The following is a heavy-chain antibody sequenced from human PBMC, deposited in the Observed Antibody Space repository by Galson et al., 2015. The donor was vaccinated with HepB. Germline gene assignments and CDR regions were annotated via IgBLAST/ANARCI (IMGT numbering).Heavy chain of an antibody. J-gene: IGHJ6*03. Sequence: SVKVSCKASGGTFSSYAISWVRQAPGQGLEWMGGIIPIFGTANYAQKFQGRVTITADESTSTAYMELSSLRSEDTAVYYCARGGYSSGWYTWASLGETGNYYYYYMDVWGKGTTVTVSS. CDR3: ARGGYSSGWYTWASLGETGNYYYYYMDV. D-gene: IGHD6-19*01. CDR2: IIPIFGTA. V-gene: IGHV1-69*13. CDR1: GGTFSSYA.